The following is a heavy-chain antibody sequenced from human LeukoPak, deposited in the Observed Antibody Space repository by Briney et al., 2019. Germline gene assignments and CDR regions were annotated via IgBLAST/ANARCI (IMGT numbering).Heavy chain of an antibody. D-gene: IGHD3-22*01. CDR1: GFTFSSYA. V-gene: IGHV3-23*01. Sequence: GGSLRLSCAASGFTFSSYAMSWVRQAPGKGLEWVSAISGSGGSIYYADSVKGRFIISRDNSKNTLYLQMNSLRAKDTAVYYCAKGVYYDSSAYNAFDIWGQGTMVTVSS. J-gene: IGHJ3*02. CDR2: ISGSGGSI. CDR3: AKGVYYDSSAYNAFDI.